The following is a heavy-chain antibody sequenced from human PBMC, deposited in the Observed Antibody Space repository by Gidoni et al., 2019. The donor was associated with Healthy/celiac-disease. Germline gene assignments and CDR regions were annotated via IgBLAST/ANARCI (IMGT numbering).Heavy chain of an antibody. D-gene: IGHD6-13*01. CDR3: ARDSIAGFDY. J-gene: IGHJ4*02. CDR2: IKQDGSEK. V-gene: IGHV3-7*01. CDR1: GFTFSSYW. Sequence: EVQLVESGGGLVQPGGSLRLPCAASGFTFSSYWMSGVRQAPGKGWEWVANIKQDGSEKYYVDSVKGRFTISRDNAKNSLYLQMNSLRAEDTAVYYCARDSIAGFDYWGQGTLVTVSS.